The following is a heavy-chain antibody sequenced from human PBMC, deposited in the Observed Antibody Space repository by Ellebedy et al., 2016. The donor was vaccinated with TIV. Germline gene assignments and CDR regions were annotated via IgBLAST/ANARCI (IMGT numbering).Heavy chain of an antibody. V-gene: IGHV3-23*01. D-gene: IGHD3-10*01. CDR3: AKVRVWYGDAVNS. CDR1: GFSFSTYA. Sequence: GESLKISCAASGFSFSTYAMIWVRQAPGKGLEWVSSASDGGHGEDYAASVEGRFTISRDHSQSTIYLQMDSLRADDTAVYYCAKVRVWYGDAVNSWGPGTRVTVSS. CDR2: ASDGGHGE. J-gene: IGHJ4*02.